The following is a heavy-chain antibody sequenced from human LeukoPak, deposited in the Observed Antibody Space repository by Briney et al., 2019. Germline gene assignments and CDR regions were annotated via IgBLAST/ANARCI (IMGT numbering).Heavy chain of an antibody. J-gene: IGHJ6*02. CDR3: VRDRGGTVRGWTYYYYGMDV. CDR2: IIPILGIA. CDR1: GGTFSSYA. V-gene: IGHV1-69*04. Sequence: PWASVKVSCKASGGTFSSYAISWVRQAPGQGLEWMGRIIPILGIANYAQKFQGRVTITADKSTSTAYMELSSLRSEDTAGYYCVRDRGGTVRGWTYYYYGMDVWGQGTTVTVSS. D-gene: IGHD4-11*01.